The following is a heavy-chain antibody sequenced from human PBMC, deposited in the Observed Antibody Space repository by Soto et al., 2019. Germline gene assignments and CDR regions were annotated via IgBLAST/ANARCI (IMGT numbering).Heavy chain of an antibody. CDR1: GGSMSSYY. V-gene: IGHV4-59*01. Sequence: ETLSLTCTVSGGSMSSYYWTWIRQPPGKGLEWIGFIHYGGGTVYNPALRSRVTVTVETSKKQFSLNLSSVTAADTAAYYCVGARYGSVGATYSASWGQGALVTVSS. CDR2: IHYGGGT. D-gene: IGHD1-26*01. CDR3: VGARYGSVGATYSAS. J-gene: IGHJ4*02.